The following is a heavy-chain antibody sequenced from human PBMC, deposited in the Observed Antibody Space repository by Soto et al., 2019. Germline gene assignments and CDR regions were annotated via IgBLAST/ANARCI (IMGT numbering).Heavy chain of an antibody. CDR3: ERGGEELPPNV. CDR2: IYYSGST. CDR1: GGSISSSSYY. V-gene: IGHV4-39*01. Sequence: PSETLSLTCTVSGGSISSSSYYWGWIRQPPGKGLEWIGSIYYSGSTYYNPSLKSRVTISVDTSKNQFSLKLSSVTAADTAVYYCERGGEELPPNVWGQGTLVTVSS. D-gene: IGHD1-26*01. J-gene: IGHJ4*02.